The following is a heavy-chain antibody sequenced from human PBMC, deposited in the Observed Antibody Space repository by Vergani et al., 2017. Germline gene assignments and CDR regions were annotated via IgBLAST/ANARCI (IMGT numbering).Heavy chain of an antibody. CDR1: GGSISSYY. D-gene: IGHD3-10*01. J-gene: IGHJ4*02. CDR3: ARGADGSGSYYSYYFYY. CDR2: IYTSGST. V-gene: IGHV4-4*07. Sequence: QVQLQESGPGLVKPSETLSLTCTVSGGSISSYYWSWIRQPAGKGLEWIGRIYTSGSTNYNPSLKSRVTMSVDTSKNHFSLKLSSVTAADTAVYYCARGADGSGSYYSYYFYYWGEGPLVTVSS.